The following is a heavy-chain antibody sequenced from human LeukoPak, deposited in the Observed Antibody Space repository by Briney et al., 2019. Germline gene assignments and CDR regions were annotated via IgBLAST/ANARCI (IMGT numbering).Heavy chain of an antibody. CDR2: INHSGST. Sequence: SETLSLTCAVYGGSFSGYYWSWIRQPPGKGLEWIGEINHSGSTNYNPSLKSRVTISVDTSKNQFSLKLSSVTAADTAVYYCARVERDWNYGTDAFDIWGQGTMVTVSS. V-gene: IGHV4-34*01. CDR3: ARVERDWNYGTDAFDI. D-gene: IGHD1-7*01. J-gene: IGHJ3*02. CDR1: GGSFSGYY.